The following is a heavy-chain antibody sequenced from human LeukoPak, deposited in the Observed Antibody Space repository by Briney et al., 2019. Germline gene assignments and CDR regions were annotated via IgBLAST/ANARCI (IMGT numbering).Heavy chain of an antibody. V-gene: IGHV3-23*01. Sequence: GGSLRLSCAASGFTLSSYAMSWVRQGPGKGLEWVSAISVSGNTYHADSVRGRFTISRDNSKNTLYLQMNSLRAGDTALYYCAKESLRGHSYGFDNWGQGTLVTVSS. CDR3: AKESLRGHSYGFDN. CDR2: ISVSGNT. D-gene: IGHD5-18*01. J-gene: IGHJ4*02. CDR1: GFTLSSYA.